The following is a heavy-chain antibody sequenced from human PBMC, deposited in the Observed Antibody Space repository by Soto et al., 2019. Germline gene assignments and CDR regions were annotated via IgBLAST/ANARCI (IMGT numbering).Heavy chain of an antibody. CDR3: AKDEYSYGYGYFDY. J-gene: IGHJ4*02. Sequence: GGSLILSCGASGFTLSSYSMSWVRQAPGKGLEWVSAISGSGGSTYYADSVKGRFTISRDNPKNTLYLQMNSLRAEDTVVYYCAKDEYSYGYGYFDYWGQGTLVTVS. CDR2: ISGSGGST. V-gene: IGHV3-23*01. D-gene: IGHD5-18*01. CDR1: GFTLSSYS.